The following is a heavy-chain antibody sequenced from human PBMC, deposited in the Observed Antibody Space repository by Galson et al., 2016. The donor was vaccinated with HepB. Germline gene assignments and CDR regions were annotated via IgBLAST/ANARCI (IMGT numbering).Heavy chain of an antibody. CDR3: AREDMWEDFYYGMDV. D-gene: IGHD1-26*01. V-gene: IGHV3-74*03. CDR1: DFTVRTFW. Sequence: SLRLSCAVSDFTVRTFWMHWVRQGPGKGLEWVSRIKSDGTGIEYVDSVKGRFTISRDNAKNTLFLQMNSLIAEDTARYFCAREDMWEDFYYGMDVWGKGTTVTVSS. CDR2: IKSDGTGI. J-gene: IGHJ6*04.